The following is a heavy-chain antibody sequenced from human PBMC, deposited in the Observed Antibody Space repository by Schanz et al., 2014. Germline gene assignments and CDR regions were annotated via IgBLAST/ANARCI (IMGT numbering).Heavy chain of an antibody. CDR3: ARENLNWEAFDI. CDR2: ISRDGTTS. J-gene: IGHJ3*02. D-gene: IGHD7-27*01. Sequence: HVQLVESGGGLVKPGGSLRLSCAASGFIFNDYYMNWIRQAPGKGLEWLSYISRDGTTSYYADSVKGRFTIFRDNAKNSLYLEMTSLRGEDTAVYYCARENLNWEAFDIWGQGTVVTVSS. V-gene: IGHV3-11*01. CDR1: GFIFNDYY.